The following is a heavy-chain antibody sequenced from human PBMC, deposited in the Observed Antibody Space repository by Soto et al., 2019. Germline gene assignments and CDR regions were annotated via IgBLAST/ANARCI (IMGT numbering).Heavy chain of an antibody. CDR1: GGTFSSYT. J-gene: IGHJ6*02. D-gene: IGHD6-13*01. CDR3: ARAVGIAAAGTGAPYGMDV. Sequence: QVQLVQSGAEVKKPGSSVKVSCKASGGTFSSYTISWVRQAPGQGREWMGRIIPILGIANYAQKFQGRGTITADKSTSTAYMELSSLRSEDTAVYYCARAVGIAAAGTGAPYGMDVWGQGTKVTVSS. CDR2: IIPILGIA. V-gene: IGHV1-69*02.